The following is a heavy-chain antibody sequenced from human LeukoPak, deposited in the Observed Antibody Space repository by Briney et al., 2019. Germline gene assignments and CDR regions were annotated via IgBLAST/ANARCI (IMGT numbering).Heavy chain of an antibody. J-gene: IGHJ6*02. CDR3: ARGGGLDV. V-gene: IGHV3-7*03. CDR2: INHNGNVN. CDR1: GFTFDNYW. D-gene: IGHD3-16*01. Sequence: GGSLRLSCAASGFTFDNYWMTWVRQAPGKGLEWVASINHNGNVNYYVDSVKGRFTISRDNAKNSLYLQMSNLRAEDTAVYFCARGGGLDVWGQGATVTVSS.